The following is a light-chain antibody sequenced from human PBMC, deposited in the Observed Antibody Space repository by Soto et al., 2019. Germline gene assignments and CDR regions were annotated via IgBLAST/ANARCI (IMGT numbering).Light chain of an antibody. CDR3: QKYYTNALT. CDR1: QSVLYSSNNKNY. J-gene: IGKJ4*01. CDR2: WAS. V-gene: IGKV4-1*01. Sequence: DIVMTQSPDSLAVSLGERATINCKSSQSVLYSSNNKNYLAWYQQKPGQPPKLLIYWASTRESGVPDRFSGSGSATDFTLTISSLHAEDVAVYYCQKYYTNALTFGGGTKVGV.